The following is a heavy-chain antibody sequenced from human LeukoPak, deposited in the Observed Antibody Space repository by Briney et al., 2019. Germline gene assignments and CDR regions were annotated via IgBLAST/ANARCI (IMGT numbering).Heavy chain of an antibody. CDR3: ARWDSNWNYGIYYGMDV. Sequence: ASVKVSCKAPGGTFSSYAISWVRQAPGQGLEWMGEIIPLFDTINYAQNFQGRVTITADEFTSTAYMELSSLRSDDTAVYYCARWDSNWNYGIYYGMDVWGQGTTVTVSS. CDR2: IIPLFDTI. CDR1: GGTFSSYA. V-gene: IGHV1-69*13. D-gene: IGHD1-7*01. J-gene: IGHJ6*02.